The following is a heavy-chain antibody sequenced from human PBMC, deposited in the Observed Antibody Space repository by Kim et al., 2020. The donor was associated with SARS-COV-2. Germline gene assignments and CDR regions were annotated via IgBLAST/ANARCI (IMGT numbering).Heavy chain of an antibody. CDR1: GGSFSGYY. J-gene: IGHJ6*02. CDR2: INHSGST. Sequence: SETLSLTCAVYGGSFSGYYWSWIRQPPGKGLEWIGEINHSGSTNYNPSLKSRVTISVDTSKNQFSLKPSSVTAADTAVYYCAREGGDYEFLYGMDVWGQGTTVTVSS. D-gene: IGHD4-17*01. V-gene: IGHV4-34*01. CDR3: AREGGDYEFLYGMDV.